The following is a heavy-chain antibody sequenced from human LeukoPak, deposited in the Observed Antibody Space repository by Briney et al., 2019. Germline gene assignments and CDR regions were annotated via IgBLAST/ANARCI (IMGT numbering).Heavy chain of an antibody. CDR1: GGYISTNSYY. V-gene: IGHV4-39*01. J-gene: IGHJ4*02. D-gene: IGHD2-15*01. CDR3: AVTATPGHYFDY. Sequence: PSETLSLTCTVSGGYISTNSYYWGWVRQPPGKGLEWIGSKYYGGTAYYNPSLKSRVTISVDTSKNQFSLKLSSLTAADTAVYYCAVTATPGHYFDYWGQGSLVTVSS. CDR2: KYYGGTA.